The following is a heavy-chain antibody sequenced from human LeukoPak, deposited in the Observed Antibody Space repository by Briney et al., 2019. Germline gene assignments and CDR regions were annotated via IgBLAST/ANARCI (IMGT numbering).Heavy chain of an antibody. CDR2: ISAYNGNT. D-gene: IGHD2-2*01. J-gene: IGHJ3*02. V-gene: IGHV1-18*04. Sequence: ASVKVSCKASGYTFTSYGISWVRQAPGQGLEWMGWISAYNGNTNYAQKLQGRVTMTTDTSTSTAYMELRSLRSDDTAVYYCARDQGDIVVVPDAFDIWGQGSMVTVSS. CDR3: ARDQGDIVVVPDAFDI. CDR1: GYTFTSYG.